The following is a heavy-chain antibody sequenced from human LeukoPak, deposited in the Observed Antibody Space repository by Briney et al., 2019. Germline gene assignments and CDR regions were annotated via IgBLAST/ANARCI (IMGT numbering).Heavy chain of an antibody. Sequence: SETLSLTCAVYGGSFSGYYWSWIRQPPGKGLEWIGEINHSGSTNYNPSLKSRVTISVDTSKNQFSLKLSSVTAADTAVYYCARSPHAYSNYGSNYYYYMDVWGKGTTVTVSS. CDR1: GGSFSGYY. J-gene: IGHJ6*03. V-gene: IGHV4-34*01. D-gene: IGHD4-11*01. CDR2: INHSGST. CDR3: ARSPHAYSNYGSNYYYYMDV.